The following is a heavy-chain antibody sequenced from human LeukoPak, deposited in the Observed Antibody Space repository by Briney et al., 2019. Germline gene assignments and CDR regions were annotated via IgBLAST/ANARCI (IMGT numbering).Heavy chain of an antibody. CDR3: ARYYYDYVWGSYRQSYYFDY. CDR2: IDHSGST. Sequence: KPSETLSLTCAVYGGSFSGYYWSWIRQPPGKGLEWIGEIDHSGSTNYNPSLKSRVTISVDTSKNQFSLKLSSVTAADTAVYYCARYYYDYVWGSYRQSYYFDYWGQGTLVTVSS. J-gene: IGHJ4*02. D-gene: IGHD3-16*02. V-gene: IGHV4-34*01. CDR1: GGSFSGYY.